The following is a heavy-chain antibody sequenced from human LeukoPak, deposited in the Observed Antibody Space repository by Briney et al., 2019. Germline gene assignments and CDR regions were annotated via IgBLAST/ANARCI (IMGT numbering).Heavy chain of an antibody. CDR2: ISSSSSYI. V-gene: IGHV3-21*01. CDR1: GFTFSSYS. CDR3: ARLTFGGVIGFDY. Sequence: AGGSLRLSCAASGFTFSSYSMNWVRQAPGKGLEWVSSISSSSSYIYYADSVKGRFTISRDNAKNSLYLQMNSLRAEDTAVYYCARLTFGGVIGFDYWGQGTLVTVSS. J-gene: IGHJ4*02. D-gene: IGHD3-16*02.